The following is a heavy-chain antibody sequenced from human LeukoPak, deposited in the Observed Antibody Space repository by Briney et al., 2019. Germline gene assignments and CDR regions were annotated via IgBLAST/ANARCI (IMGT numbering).Heavy chain of an antibody. J-gene: IGHJ6*03. CDR1: GFTFSDYY. D-gene: IGHD1-26*01. CDR3: ARGASLVVGATDYYYMDV. Sequence: GSLRLSCAASGFTFSDYYWSWIRQPPGKGLEWIGEINHSGSTNYNPSLKSRVTISVDTSKNQFSLKLSSVTAADTAVYYCARGASLVVGATDYYYMDVWGKGTTVTVSS. V-gene: IGHV4-34*01. CDR2: INHSGST.